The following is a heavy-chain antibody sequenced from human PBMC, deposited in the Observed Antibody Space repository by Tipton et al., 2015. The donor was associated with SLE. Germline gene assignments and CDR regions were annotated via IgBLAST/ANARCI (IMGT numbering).Heavy chain of an antibody. CDR2: IYYSGST. Sequence: TLSLTCTVSGGSISSDYWGWIRQPPGKGLEWIGYIYYSGSTNYNPSLKSRVTISVDTSKNQFSLKLSSVTAADTAVYYCARGVLYFDYWGQGTLVTVSS. D-gene: IGHD4/OR15-4a*01. CDR1: GGSISSDY. CDR3: ARGVLYFDY. J-gene: IGHJ4*02. V-gene: IGHV4-59*01.